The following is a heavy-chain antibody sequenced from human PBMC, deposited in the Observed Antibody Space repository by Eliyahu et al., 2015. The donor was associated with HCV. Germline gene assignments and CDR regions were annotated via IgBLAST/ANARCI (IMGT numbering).Heavy chain of an antibody. CDR3: ARDVRSASWYIDH. V-gene: IGHV3-74*01. J-gene: IGHJ4*02. D-gene: IGHD2-2*01. CDR1: GFTXSSHX. CDR2: ISTNVTRT. Sequence: EVQLVESGGGLVQPGGSLXLSCSXSGFTXSSHXMHWVRQAPGKGLVWVSRISTNVTRTSYADSVKGRFTISRDNAKNTVYLQMNSLRAEDTAVYYCARDVRSASWYIDHWGQGTLVTVSS.